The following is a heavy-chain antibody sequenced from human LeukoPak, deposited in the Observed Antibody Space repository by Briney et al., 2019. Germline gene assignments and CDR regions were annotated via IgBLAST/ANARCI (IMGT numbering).Heavy chain of an antibody. V-gene: IGHV3-11*06. D-gene: IGHD1-26*01. Sequence: PGGSLRLSCAASGFTFSDYYMSWIRQAPGKGLEWVSYISSSSSYTNYADSVKGRFTISRDNAKNSLYLQMNSLRAEDTAVYYCARDADSGSYYFHDYWGQGTLVTVSS. CDR3: ARDADSGSYYFHDY. CDR2: ISSSSSYT. CDR1: GFTFSDYY. J-gene: IGHJ4*02.